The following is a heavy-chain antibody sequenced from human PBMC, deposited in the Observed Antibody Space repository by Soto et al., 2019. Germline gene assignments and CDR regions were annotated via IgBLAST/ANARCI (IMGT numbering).Heavy chain of an antibody. Sequence: QVQLVESGGGVVQPERSLRLSCAASGFTFSSYGMHWVRQAPGKGPEWVAVISNDGSSEYYADSVKGRITISRDNCKNTLYLQMDSLRADETAVYYCAKSGGYFHWDSFDCWGQGTLVTVSS. CDR1: GFTFSSYG. J-gene: IGHJ4*02. CDR2: ISNDGSSE. V-gene: IGHV3-30*18. CDR3: AKSGGYFHWDSFDC. D-gene: IGHD3-9*01.